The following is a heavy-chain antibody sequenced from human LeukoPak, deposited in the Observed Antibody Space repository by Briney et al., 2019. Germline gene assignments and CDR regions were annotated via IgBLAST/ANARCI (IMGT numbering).Heavy chain of an antibody. CDR2: ISSGSSTI. CDR1: GFTFSSYS. V-gene: IGHV3-48*01. CDR3: ARDQYYYDSSGYYYV. J-gene: IGHJ4*02. D-gene: IGHD3-22*01. Sequence: PGGSLRLSCAASGFTFSSYSMNWVRQAPGKGLEWVSYISSGSSTIYYADSVKGRFTISRDNAKNSLYLQMNSLRAEDTAVYYCARDQYYYDSSGYYYVWGQGTLVTVSS.